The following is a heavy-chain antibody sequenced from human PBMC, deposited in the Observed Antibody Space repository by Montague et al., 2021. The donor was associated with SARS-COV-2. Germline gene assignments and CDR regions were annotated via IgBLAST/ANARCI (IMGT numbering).Heavy chain of an antibody. Sequence: SETLSLTCAVYGESFSGFFWSWIRQPPGKGLEWIAEINDRGVTNYNYNPSLGSRVTISADTSKNQFSLKLRSVTAADTAVYYYARWAPQTLTVISLRGKSANDYWGQGTLVTVSS. CDR1: GESFSGFF. D-gene: IGHD4-11*01. V-gene: IGHV4-34*01. J-gene: IGHJ4*02. CDR2: INDRGVTNY. CDR3: ARWAPQTLTVISLRGKSANDY.